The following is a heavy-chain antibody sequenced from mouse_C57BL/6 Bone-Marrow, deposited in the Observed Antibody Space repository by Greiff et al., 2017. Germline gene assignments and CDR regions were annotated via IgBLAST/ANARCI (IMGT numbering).Heavy chain of an antibody. CDR2: IDPENGDT. CDR3: TAGATVVYFDY. Sequence: VQLQQSGAELVRPGASVKLSCTASGFNIKDDYMHWVKQRPEQGLEWIGWIDPENGDTEYASKFQGKATITADTSSNTAYLQLSSLTSEVTAVYYCTAGATVVYFDYWGQGTTLTDSS. D-gene: IGHD1-1*01. V-gene: IGHV14-4*01. CDR1: GFNIKDDY. J-gene: IGHJ2*01.